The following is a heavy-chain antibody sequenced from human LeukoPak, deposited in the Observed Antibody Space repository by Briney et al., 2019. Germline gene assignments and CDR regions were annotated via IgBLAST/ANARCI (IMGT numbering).Heavy chain of an antibody. CDR3: ARERTSGWDAFDT. CDR1: GFTFSSFW. CDR2: INSVGSST. D-gene: IGHD6-19*01. Sequence: GGSLRLSCAVSGFTFSSFWMHWVRQAPGKGLVWVSRINSVGSSTSYADSVKGRFTISRDNAKNTLYLQMNSLRAEDTAVYYCARERTSGWDAFDTWGQGTLVTVSS. J-gene: IGHJ5*02. V-gene: IGHV3-74*01.